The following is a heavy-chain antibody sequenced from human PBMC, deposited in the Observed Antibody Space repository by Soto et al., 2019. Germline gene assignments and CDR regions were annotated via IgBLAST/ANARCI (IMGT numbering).Heavy chain of an antibody. CDR3: ARERRDYDILTGYFIPAYFDY. CDR1: GFTISSYW. CDR2: IKQDGSEK. Sequence: PAASLRLSCAASGFTISSYWMRWVRLAPGKGLEWVANIKQDGSEKYYVDSVKGRFTISRDNAKNSLYLQMNSLRAEDTAVYYCARERRDYDILTGYFIPAYFDYWGQGT. V-gene: IGHV3-7*01. D-gene: IGHD3-9*01. J-gene: IGHJ4*02.